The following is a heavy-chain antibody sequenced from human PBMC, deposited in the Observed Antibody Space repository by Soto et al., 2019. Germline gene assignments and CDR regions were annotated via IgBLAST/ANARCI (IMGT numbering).Heavy chain of an antibody. CDR3: ARDCTGGSCFCIY. CDR2: IDVGSANS. V-gene: IGHV1-58*01. D-gene: IGHD2-15*01. J-gene: IGHJ4*02. Sequence: GASVKVSCKTSGFTFSSSAVHWVRQARGHRLQWIGWIDVGSANSNYAQKFQGRVTMTTDTSTNTAYMELRSLTSDDTAVYYCARDCTGGSCFCIYWGQGTLVTVSS. CDR1: GFTFSSSA.